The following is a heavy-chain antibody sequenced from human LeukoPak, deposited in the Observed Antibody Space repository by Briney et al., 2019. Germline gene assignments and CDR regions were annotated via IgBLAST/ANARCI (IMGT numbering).Heavy chain of an antibody. J-gene: IGHJ4*02. CDR2: INHSGST. CDR3: ARGPIVLMVYAAYYFDY. CDR1: SDSISSNNYY. V-gene: IGHV4-39*07. D-gene: IGHD2-8*01. Sequence: SETLSLTCTVSSDSISSNNYYWSWIRQPPGKGLEWIGEINHSGSTNYNPALKSRVTISVDTSKNQFSLKLSSVTAADTAVYYCARGPIVLMVYAAYYFDYWGQGTLVTVSS.